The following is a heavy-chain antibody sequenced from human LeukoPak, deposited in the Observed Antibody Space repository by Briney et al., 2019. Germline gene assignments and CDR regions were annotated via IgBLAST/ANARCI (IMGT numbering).Heavy chain of an antibody. CDR2: IKQDGSEK. V-gene: IGHV3-7*01. D-gene: IGHD1-26*01. CDR1: GFTFSSYE. Sequence: GGSLRLSCAASGFTFSSYEMSWVRQAPGKGLEWVANIKQDGSEKYYVDSVKGRFTISRDNAKNSLYLQMNSLRAEDTAVYYCARDRKTRSGSYFADYWGQGTLVTVSS. J-gene: IGHJ4*02. CDR3: ARDRKTRSGSYFADY.